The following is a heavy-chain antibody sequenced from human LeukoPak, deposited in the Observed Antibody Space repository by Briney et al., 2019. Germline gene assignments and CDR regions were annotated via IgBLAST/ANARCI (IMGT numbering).Heavy chain of an antibody. Sequence: PGGSLRLSCAASGFTFSSYEMNWVRQAPGKGLEWVSYISSSGSTIYYADSVKGRFTISRDNAKNSLYLQMNSLRAEDTALYYCAKDDSSGSNDYWGQGTLVTVSS. CDR1: GFTFSSYE. V-gene: IGHV3-48*03. D-gene: IGHD3-22*01. J-gene: IGHJ4*02. CDR2: ISSSGSTI. CDR3: AKDDSSGSNDY.